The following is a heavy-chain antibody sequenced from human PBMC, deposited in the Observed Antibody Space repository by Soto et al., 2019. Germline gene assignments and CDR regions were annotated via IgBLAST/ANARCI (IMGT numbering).Heavy chain of an antibody. V-gene: IGHV3-23*01. Sequence: EVQLLESGGDLVQPGGSLRLSCATSGFTFSTYGMSWVRQAPGKGLEWVSSISGGAHSTYYAESVKGRVTISRDNSKNTLYLQMNSLRAEDTAVYFCAKRSVTGTYYFDYWGQGTLVTVSS. CDR2: ISGGAHST. CDR3: AKRSVTGTYYFDY. J-gene: IGHJ4*02. D-gene: IGHD1-1*01. CDR1: GFTFSTYG.